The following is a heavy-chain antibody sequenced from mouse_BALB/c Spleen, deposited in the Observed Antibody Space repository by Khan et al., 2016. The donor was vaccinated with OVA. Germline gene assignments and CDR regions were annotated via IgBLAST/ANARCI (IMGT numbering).Heavy chain of an antibody. CDR3: TRSPTWFAY. V-gene: IGHV9-3-1*01. Sequence: IQLVQSGPELKKPGETVKISCKASGYTFTDYGLNWVKQAPGKGLKWMGYINTYIGEPTYADDFKGRFAFSLETSASTAYLHINNLKNEDTATYFCTRSPTWFAYWGQGTLVSVSA. J-gene: IGHJ3*01. CDR1: GYTFTDYG. CDR2: INTYIGEP.